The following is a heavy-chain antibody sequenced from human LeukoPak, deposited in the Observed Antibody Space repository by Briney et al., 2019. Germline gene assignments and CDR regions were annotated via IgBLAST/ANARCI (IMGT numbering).Heavy chain of an antibody. CDR1: GFTFSSYW. CDR3: AKGQDSSSDWYFDL. CDR2: IKQDGSEQ. J-gene: IGHJ2*01. D-gene: IGHD6-13*01. Sequence: GGSLRLSCAASGFTFSSYWMTWVRQAPGKGLEWVANIKQDGSEQYYVDSVKGRFTISRDNAKNSLYLQMNSLRAEDTALYYCAKGQDSSSDWYFDLWGRGTLVTVSS. V-gene: IGHV3-7*03.